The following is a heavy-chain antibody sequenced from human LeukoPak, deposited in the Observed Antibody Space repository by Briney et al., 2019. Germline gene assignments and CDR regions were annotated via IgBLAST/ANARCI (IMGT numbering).Heavy chain of an antibody. V-gene: IGHV1-18*01. J-gene: IGHJ4*02. CDR2: ISAYNGNT. Sequence: GASVTVSCKASGYTFTSYGISWVRQAPGQGLEWMGWISAYNGNTNYAQKLQGRVTMTPDTSTSTAYMELRSLRSDDTAVYYCARDNRPIDYGDGYYFDYWGQGTLVTVSS. CDR3: ARDNRPIDYGDGYYFDY. D-gene: IGHD4-17*01. CDR1: GYTFTSYG.